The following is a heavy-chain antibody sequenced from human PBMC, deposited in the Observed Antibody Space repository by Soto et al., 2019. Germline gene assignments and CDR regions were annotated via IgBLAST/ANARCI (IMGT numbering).Heavy chain of an antibody. V-gene: IGHV3-53*01. CDR3: ARVTTFYDILNSSYALNHFDY. CDR2: IYAGGNT. J-gene: IGHJ4*02. D-gene: IGHD3-9*01. CDR1: GFSVTSNY. Sequence: PGGSLRLSCAASGFSVTSNYMTWVRQAPGKGLECVSVIYAGGNTYYPDSVKGRFTISSDNSKNTLFLQMNNLRAEDTAVYYCARVTTFYDILNSSYALNHFDYWGQGTRVTVSS.